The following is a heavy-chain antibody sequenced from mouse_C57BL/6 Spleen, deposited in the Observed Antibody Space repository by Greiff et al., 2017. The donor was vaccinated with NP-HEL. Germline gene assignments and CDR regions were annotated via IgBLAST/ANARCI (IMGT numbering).Heavy chain of an antibody. Sequence: QVQLKQSGAELVKPGASVKISCKASGYAFSSYWMNWVKQRPGKGLEWIGQIYPGDGDTNYNGKFKGKATLTADKSSSTAYMQLSSLTSEDSAVYFCARKYYGNYDWYFDVWGTGTTVTVSS. D-gene: IGHD2-1*01. J-gene: IGHJ1*03. CDR3: ARKYYGNYDWYFDV. CDR2: IYPGDGDT. CDR1: GYAFSSYW. V-gene: IGHV1-80*01.